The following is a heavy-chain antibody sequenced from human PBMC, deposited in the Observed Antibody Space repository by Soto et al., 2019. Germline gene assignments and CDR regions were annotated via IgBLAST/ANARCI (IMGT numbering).Heavy chain of an antibody. Sequence: QVQLQESGPGLMKPSETLSLTCSVSGASIAGSSYWSWIRQPAGKGLEWIGRFSLSGTTNYSPSLRSRVTMSADVSKNQFSLRLTSVTAADTVLYYCARGMTPPGAPAWYYFDSWGQGTLVTVSS. CDR2: FSLSGTT. CDR1: GASIAGSSY. D-gene: IGHD2-8*02. V-gene: IGHV4-4*07. CDR3: ARGMTPPGAPAWYYFDS. J-gene: IGHJ4*02.